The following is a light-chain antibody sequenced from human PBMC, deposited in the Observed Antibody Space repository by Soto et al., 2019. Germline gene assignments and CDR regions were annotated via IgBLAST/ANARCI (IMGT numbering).Light chain of an antibody. Sequence: ISLTPSPGTLSLSSAESPTLSCRASQSFSSTYLAWYQQKPGQAPRLLMYGASSRATGIPDRFSGSGSGTDFTLTISRLEPEDFAVYYCQQCGSSPNTFGQGTRLEIK. J-gene: IGKJ5*01. CDR1: QSFSSTY. V-gene: IGKV3-20*01. CDR3: QQCGSSPNT. CDR2: GAS.